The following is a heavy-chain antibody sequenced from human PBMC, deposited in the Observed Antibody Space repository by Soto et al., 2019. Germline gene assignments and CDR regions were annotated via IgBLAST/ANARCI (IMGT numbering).Heavy chain of an antibody. CDR2: ISYDGSNK. D-gene: IGHD4-17*01. J-gene: IGHJ4*02. V-gene: IGHV3-30-3*01. CDR1: GFTFSSYA. Sequence: QVQLVESGGGVVQPGRSLRLSCAASGFTFSSYAMHWVRQAPGKGLEWVAVISYDGSNKYYADSVKGRFTISRDNSKNTLYLQMNSLRAEDTAVYYCARDLPGKVTVYFDYWGQGTLVTVSS. CDR3: ARDLPGKVTVYFDY.